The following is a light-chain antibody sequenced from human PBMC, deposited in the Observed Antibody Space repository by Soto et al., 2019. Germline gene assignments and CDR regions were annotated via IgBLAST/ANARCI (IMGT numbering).Light chain of an antibody. J-gene: IGLJ2*01. V-gene: IGLV1-44*01. CDR2: NND. CDR1: SSNIGSNI. Sequence: QSVLSQPPSASGTPGQRVTISCSGRSSNIGSNIVNWYQQLPGTAPKLLIYNNDQRPSGVPDRFSGSKSGTSASLAISGLPSEDDDDYYCSAWDASLNAILFGGGTKLTVL. CDR3: SAWDASLNAIL.